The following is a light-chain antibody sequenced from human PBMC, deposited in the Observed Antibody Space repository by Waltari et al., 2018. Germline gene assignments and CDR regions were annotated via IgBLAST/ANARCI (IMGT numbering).Light chain of an antibody. V-gene: IGLV2-14*01. CDR1: SRDVGGYNY. J-gene: IGLJ2*01. Sequence: QSALTQPASVSGSPGQSITLSCTGTSRDVGGYNYVSWYQQHPGKAPKLMIYDVSNRPSGVSNRFSGSKSGNTASLTISGLQAEDEADYYCSSYTSSRTLIFGGGTKLTVL. CDR3: SSYTSSRTLI. CDR2: DVS.